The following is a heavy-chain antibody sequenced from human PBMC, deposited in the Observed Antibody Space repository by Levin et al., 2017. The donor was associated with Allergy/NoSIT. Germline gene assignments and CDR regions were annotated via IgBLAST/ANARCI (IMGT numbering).Heavy chain of an antibody. CDR2: IIPIFGTA. CDR1: GGTFSSYA. J-gene: IGHJ3*02. CDR3: AREVIGGGALTNAFDI. V-gene: IGHV1-69*13. Sequence: GASVKVSCKASGGTFSSYAISWVRQAPGQGLEWMGGIIPIFGTANYAQKFQGRVTITADESTSTAYMELSSLRSEDTAVYYCAREVIGGGALTNAFDIWGQGTMVTVSS. D-gene: IGHD3-10*01.